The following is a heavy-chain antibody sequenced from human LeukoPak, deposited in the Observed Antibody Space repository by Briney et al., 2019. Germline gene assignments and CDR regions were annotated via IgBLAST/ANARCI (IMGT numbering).Heavy chain of an antibody. Sequence: PSETVSLPCTVSGGSISSYYWSWIRQPPGKGLEWVGYIYYSGSTNYNPSLKSRVTISVDTSKNQFSLKLYSVTAADTAVYYCARAVEYYYDSSGYYSYYFDYWGQGTLVTVSS. V-gene: IGHV4-59*01. J-gene: IGHJ4*02. D-gene: IGHD3-22*01. CDR1: GGSISSYY. CDR3: ARAVEYYYDSSGYYSYYFDY. CDR2: IYYSGST.